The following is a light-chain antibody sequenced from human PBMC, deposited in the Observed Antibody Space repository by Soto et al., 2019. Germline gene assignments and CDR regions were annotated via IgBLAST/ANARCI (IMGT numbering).Light chain of an antibody. J-gene: IGKJ3*01. CDR2: DAS. V-gene: IGKV3-11*01. CDR1: RNIRNP. CDR3: QQRDTWPPFT. Sequence: EIVLTQSPATLSLSPGERATLSCRASRNIRNPLAWYQHKFGESPRLLISDASNRATGVPVRFSGSGFGTDFTLTISSLEPEDFAVYSCQQRDTWPPFTFGPGTKVEIK.